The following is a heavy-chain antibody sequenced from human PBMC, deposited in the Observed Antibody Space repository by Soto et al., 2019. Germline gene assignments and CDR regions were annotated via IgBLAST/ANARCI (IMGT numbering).Heavy chain of an antibody. Sequence: QLQLQKSGPGLVKPSETLSLTCTVSGGSISINNYYWGWIRQPPGKGPEWIGSIYYTGSTYYISSLNSRLTISLDTSTNQYSMRLSSVTAADTAVYYCARHGVNGNHDCWGQGTLITVSS. V-gene: IGHV4-39*01. J-gene: IGHJ4*02. CDR1: GGSISINNYY. D-gene: IGHD2-8*01. CDR2: IYYTGST. CDR3: ARHGVNGNHDC.